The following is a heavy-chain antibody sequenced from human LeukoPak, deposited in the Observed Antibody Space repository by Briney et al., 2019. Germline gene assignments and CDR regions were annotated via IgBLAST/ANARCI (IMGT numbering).Heavy chain of an antibody. CDR2: IYSGGST. CDR3: GREWAVDF. J-gene: IGHJ4*02. Sequence: PGGSLRLSCAASGFTVSNNFMNWVRQAPGKGLEWVSLIYSGGSTYYADSVKGRFTISRDNSKNTLYLQMNSLRVEDTAVYYCGREWAVDFWGQGTLVTVSS. CDR1: GFTVSNNF. V-gene: IGHV3-53*01.